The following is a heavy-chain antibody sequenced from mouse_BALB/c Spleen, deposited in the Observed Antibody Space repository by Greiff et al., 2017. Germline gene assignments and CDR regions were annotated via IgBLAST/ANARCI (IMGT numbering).Heavy chain of an antibody. CDR3: ARREYFDY. CDR2: IYPGNGDT. V-gene: IGHV1-12*01. Sequence: LQQPGAELVKPGASVKMSCKASGYTFTSYNMHWVKQTPGQGLEWIGAIYPGNGDTSYNQKFKGKATLTAAKSSSTAYMQLSSLTSEDSAVYYCARREYFDYWGQGTTLTVSS. CDR1: GYTFTSYN. J-gene: IGHJ2*01.